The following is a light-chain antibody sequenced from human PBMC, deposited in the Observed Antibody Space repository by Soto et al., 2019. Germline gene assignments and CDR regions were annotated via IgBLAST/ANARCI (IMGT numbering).Light chain of an antibody. CDR2: RDT. Sequence: QSVLTQPPSASETPGQRVTISCSGSRSNIGRNTVNWYQQLPGTAPKLLIYRDTQRPSGVPDRFSASRSGTSASLAISGLQSEDEANYYCAAWDDGLSGPLFGGGTQLTVL. CDR3: AAWDDGLSGPL. V-gene: IGLV1-44*01. J-gene: IGLJ2*01. CDR1: RSNIGRNT.